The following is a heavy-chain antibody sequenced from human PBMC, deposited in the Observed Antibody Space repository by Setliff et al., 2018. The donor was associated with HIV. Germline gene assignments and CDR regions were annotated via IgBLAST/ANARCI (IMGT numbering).Heavy chain of an antibody. CDR2: IYCSGAT. CDR3: ARLGYVSGGFYKTPGPYYFDY. Sequence: PSETLSLTCTVSGGSMSSSSYYWGWIRQTPDKGLEWIGIIYCSGATYYNPSLTSRVTISVDTSRNQFSLKLRSVTAADTAAYYCARLGYVSGGFYKTPGPYYFDYWGQGALVTVSS. V-gene: IGHV4-39*01. J-gene: IGHJ4*02. CDR1: GGSMSSSSYY. D-gene: IGHD3-10*01.